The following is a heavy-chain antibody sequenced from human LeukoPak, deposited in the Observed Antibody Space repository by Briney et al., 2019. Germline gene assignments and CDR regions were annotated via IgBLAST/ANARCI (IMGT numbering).Heavy chain of an antibody. D-gene: IGHD1-1*01. CDR1: GFNFGSYS. CDR3: ARVAGNGVFGI. V-gene: IGHV3-64*01. J-gene: IGHJ3*02. Sequence: GGSLRLSCAGSGFNFGSYSMHWVRQAPGKGLEYVSAISHDAHGGTTYYANSVKGRFTISRDDSRNTLFLQMGGLGAEDMAIYYCARVAGNGVFGIWGQGTMVVVSS. CDR2: ISHDAHGGTT.